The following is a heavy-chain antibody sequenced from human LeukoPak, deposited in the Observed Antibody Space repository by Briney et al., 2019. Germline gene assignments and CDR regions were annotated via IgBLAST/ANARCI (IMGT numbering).Heavy chain of an antibody. CDR2: IRYDGSNK. D-gene: IGHD3-22*01. CDR1: GFTFSSYG. Sequence: GGSLRLSCAASGFTFSSYGMHWVRQAPGKGLEWVAFIRYDGSNKYYADSVKGRFTISRDNSKNALYLQMNSLRAEDTAVYYCANTASSGYSGWGQGTLVTVSS. J-gene: IGHJ4*02. V-gene: IGHV3-30*02. CDR3: ANTASSGYSG.